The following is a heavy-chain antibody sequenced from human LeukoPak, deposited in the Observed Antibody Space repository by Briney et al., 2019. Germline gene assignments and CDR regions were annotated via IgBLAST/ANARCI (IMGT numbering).Heavy chain of an antibody. CDR3: ASAQYSRDGSDYYFDY. Sequence: GASVKVSCKASGYTFTGYYIHWVRQAPGQGLEWMGGIIPIFGTANYAQKFQGRATITADESTSTAYMELSSLRSEDTAVYYCASAQYSRDGSDYYFDYWGQGTLVTVSS. CDR1: GYTFTGYY. J-gene: IGHJ4*02. D-gene: IGHD5-24*01. V-gene: IGHV1-69*13. CDR2: IIPIFGTA.